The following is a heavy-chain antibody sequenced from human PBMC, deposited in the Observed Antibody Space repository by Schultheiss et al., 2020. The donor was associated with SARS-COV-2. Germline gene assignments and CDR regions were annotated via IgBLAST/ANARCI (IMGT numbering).Heavy chain of an antibody. D-gene: IGHD5-24*01. CDR2: IYFSGST. CDR1: GGSISTYY. J-gene: IGHJ4*02. Sequence: SETLSLTSTISGGSISTYYWSWIRQPPGKGLEWIGYIYFSGSTDYNPSLQSRVTISVDTSKNQFSLKLSSVTAADTAVYYCARGGVYNYGGILDSWGQGALGTSSS. V-gene: IGHV4-59*01. CDR3: ARGGVYNYGGILDS.